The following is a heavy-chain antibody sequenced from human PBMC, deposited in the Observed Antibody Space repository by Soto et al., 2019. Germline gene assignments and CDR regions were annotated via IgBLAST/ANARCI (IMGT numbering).Heavy chain of an antibody. CDR3: AKTPMVRGVIRENWFGP. CDR2: ISGSGGST. V-gene: IGHV3-23*01. J-gene: IGHJ5*02. Sequence: GGSLKLSCAASGFTFSSYAMSWVRQAPGKGLEWVSAISGSGGSTYYADSVKGRFTISRDNSKNTLYLQMNSLRAEDTAVYYCAKTPMVRGVIRENWFGPWGQGTLVTVSS. D-gene: IGHD3-10*01. CDR1: GFTFSSYA.